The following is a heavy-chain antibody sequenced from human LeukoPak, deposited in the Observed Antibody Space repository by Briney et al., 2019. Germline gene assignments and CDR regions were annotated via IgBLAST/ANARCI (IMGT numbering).Heavy chain of an antibody. V-gene: IGHV1-69*13. J-gene: IGHJ4*02. Sequence: ASVKVSCKASGGTFIIYAIIWVRQAPGQGREWMGGIIPIFGTANYAQKFQGRVTITADESTSTAYMELSSLRSEDTAVYYCARLGYCSSTSCSPEYWGQGTLVTVSS. CDR3: ARLGYCSSTSCSPEY. CDR2: IIPIFGTA. CDR1: GGTFIIYA. D-gene: IGHD2-2*01.